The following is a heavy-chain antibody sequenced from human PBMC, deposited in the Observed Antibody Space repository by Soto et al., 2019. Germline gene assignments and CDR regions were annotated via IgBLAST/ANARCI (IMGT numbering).Heavy chain of an antibody. CDR1: RFTFDDHA. Sequence: VQLVESGGGLIQPGRSLRLSCAASRFTFDDHAMHWVRQAPGKGLEWVSSISWNSGSTDYADSVKGRFTISRDNTKNSLYLQLNSLRAEDTALYYCAKDRLGYCSSTSCYSRMGFDYWGQGTLVTVSS. J-gene: IGHJ4*02. CDR2: ISWNSGST. V-gene: IGHV3-9*01. CDR3: AKDRLGYCSSTSCYSRMGFDY. D-gene: IGHD2-2*01.